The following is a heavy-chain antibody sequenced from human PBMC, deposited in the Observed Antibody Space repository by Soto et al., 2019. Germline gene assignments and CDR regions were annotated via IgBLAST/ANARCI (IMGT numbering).Heavy chain of an antibody. CDR1: GFTFSSYA. D-gene: IGHD5-12*01. CDR3: AKTATVMGGYDPDYFDY. V-gene: IGHV3-23*01. J-gene: IGHJ4*02. CDR2: ISGSGGST. Sequence: PGGSLRLSCAASGFTFSSYAMSWVRQAPGKGLEWVSAISGSGGSTYYADSVKGRFTISRDNSKNTLYLQMNSLRAEDTAVYYCAKTATVMGGYDPDYFDYWGQGALVTVS.